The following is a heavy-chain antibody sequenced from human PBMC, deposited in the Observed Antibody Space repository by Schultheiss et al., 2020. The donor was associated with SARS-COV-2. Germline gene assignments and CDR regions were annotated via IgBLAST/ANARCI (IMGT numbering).Heavy chain of an antibody. Sequence: GGSLRLSCAASGFTFSSYSMNWVRQAPGKGLEWVSSISSSSSYTNYADSVKGRFTISRDNAKNSLYLQMNSLRAEDTAVYYCARTLTKGLYYYYGMDVWGQGTTVTVSS. V-gene: IGHV3-21*01. J-gene: IGHJ6*02. D-gene: IGHD1-1*01. CDR3: ARTLTKGLYYYYGMDV. CDR2: ISSSSSYT. CDR1: GFTFSSYS.